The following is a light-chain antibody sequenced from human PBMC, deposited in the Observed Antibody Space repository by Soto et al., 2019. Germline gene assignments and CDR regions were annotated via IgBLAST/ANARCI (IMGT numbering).Light chain of an antibody. J-gene: IGKJ4*01. CDR3: QQDYNYPLT. V-gene: IGKV1-5*03. Sequence: DIQMTQSPSTLSASVGDRVTITCRASQSISVWLAWYQQKAGKAPNLLIYKASRLESGVPSRFSGSGSETEFTLTISGLQPGDSATYYCQQDYNYPLTFGGGTKVDIK. CDR1: QSISVW. CDR2: KAS.